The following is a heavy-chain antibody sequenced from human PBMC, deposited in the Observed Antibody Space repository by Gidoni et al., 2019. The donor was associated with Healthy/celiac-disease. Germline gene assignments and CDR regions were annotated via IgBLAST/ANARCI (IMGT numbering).Heavy chain of an antibody. CDR1: GGHFSSYT. J-gene: IGHJ4*02. D-gene: IGHD2-15*01. V-gene: IGHV1-69*08. Sequence: QVQLVQSGAEVKKPGSSVKVSCKASGGHFSSYTIGGVRQAPGQGLEWMGRIIPILGIANYAQKFQGRVTSTADKATSTAYMELSSLRSEDTAVYYCARDPELYCSGGSCYYYWGQGTLVTVSS. CDR3: ARDPELYCSGGSCYYY. CDR2: IIPILGIA.